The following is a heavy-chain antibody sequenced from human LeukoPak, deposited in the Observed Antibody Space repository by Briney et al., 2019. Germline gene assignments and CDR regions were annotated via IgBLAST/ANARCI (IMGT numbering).Heavy chain of an antibody. V-gene: IGHV4-34*01. Sequence: SETLSLTCAVYGGSFSGYYWSWIRQPPGKGLEWIGEINHSGSTNYNPSLKSRVTISVDTSKNQFSLKLSSVTAADTAVNYCASRRYYYDSMRHWGQGTLVTVSS. D-gene: IGHD3-22*01. J-gene: IGHJ4*02. CDR2: INHSGST. CDR3: ASRRYYYDSMRH. CDR1: GGSFSGYY.